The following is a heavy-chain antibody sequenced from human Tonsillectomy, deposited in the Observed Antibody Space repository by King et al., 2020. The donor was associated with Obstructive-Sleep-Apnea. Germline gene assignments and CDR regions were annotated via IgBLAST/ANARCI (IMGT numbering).Heavy chain of an antibody. CDR3: ARDQDIVVVVVTYYYGMDV. J-gene: IGHJ6*02. CDR1: GFTFSSYN. Sequence: VQLVESGGGVVQPGRSLRLSCAASGFTFSSYNMYWVRQAPGKGLEWVAVISYDGSNKYYADSVKGRFTISRDNSKNTLYLQMNSLRAEDTAVYYCARDQDIVVVVVTYYYGMDVWGQGTTVTVSS. V-gene: IGHV3-30-3*01. CDR2: ISYDGSNK. D-gene: IGHD2-15*01.